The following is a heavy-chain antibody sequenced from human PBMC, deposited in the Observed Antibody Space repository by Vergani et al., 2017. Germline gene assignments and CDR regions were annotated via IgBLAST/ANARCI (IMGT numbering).Heavy chain of an antibody. CDR2: IKQDGSEK. J-gene: IGHJ4*02. D-gene: IGHD3-10*01. V-gene: IGHV3-7*03. CDR3: AKDRFRGAMYYFDY. Sequence: EVQLVESGGGLVQPGGSLRLSCAASGFTFSSYWMSWVRQAPGKGLEWVANIKQDGSEKYYVDSVKGRFTISRDNAKNSLYLQMNSLRAEDTALYYCAKDRFRGAMYYFDYWGQGTLVTVSS. CDR1: GFTFSSYW.